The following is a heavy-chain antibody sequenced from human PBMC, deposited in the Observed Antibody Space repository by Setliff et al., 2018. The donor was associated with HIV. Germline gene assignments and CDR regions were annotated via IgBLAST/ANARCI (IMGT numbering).Heavy chain of an antibody. D-gene: IGHD2-2*01. CDR2: IQQGGSQK. CDR3: ASSPACSTSRCSSGY. J-gene: IGHJ4*02. V-gene: IGHV3-7*01. CDR1: GFTFSSYW. Sequence: PGGSLRLSCGASGFTFSSYWMTWVRQPPGKGLEWVANIQQGGSQKYYVDSVKGRFTISRDNAMNSLFLQMDSLRVEDTAVYYCASSPACSTSRCSSGYWGQGTLVTVSS.